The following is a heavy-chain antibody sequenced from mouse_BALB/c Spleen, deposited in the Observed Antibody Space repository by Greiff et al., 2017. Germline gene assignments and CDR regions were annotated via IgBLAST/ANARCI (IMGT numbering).Heavy chain of an antibody. CDR1: GFNIKDTY. Sequence: EVMLMESGTELVKPGASVKLSCTTSGFNIKDTYMHWVKQRPEQGLEWFGRIDPANGNTKYDPKSQAKATIPADTSSNTAYLQLNSLTSEDTAVYYCTGDYGHPLGNAMDYWGQGTSVTVSS. V-gene: IGHV14-3*02. D-gene: IGHD1-1*02. CDR3: TGDYGHPLGNAMDY. CDR2: IDPANGNT. J-gene: IGHJ4*01.